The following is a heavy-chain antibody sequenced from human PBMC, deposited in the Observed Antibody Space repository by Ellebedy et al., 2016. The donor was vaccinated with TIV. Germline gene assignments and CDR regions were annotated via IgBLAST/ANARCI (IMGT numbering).Heavy chain of an antibody. CDR3: ARVVWQLPVSYAFDI. D-gene: IGHD2-15*01. CDR1: GGSISSYY. V-gene: IGHV4-59*01. J-gene: IGHJ3*02. Sequence: MLSETLSLTCTVSGGSISSYYCSWIRHPPGKGLEWIGYIYYSGSTNYNPSLKSRVTISVDTSKNQFSLKLSSVTTAETAVYYCARVVWQLPVSYAFDIWGQGTMITVSS. CDR2: IYYSGST.